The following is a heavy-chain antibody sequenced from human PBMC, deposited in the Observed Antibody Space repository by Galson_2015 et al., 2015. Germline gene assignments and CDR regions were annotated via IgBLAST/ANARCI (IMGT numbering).Heavy chain of an antibody. D-gene: IGHD6-13*01. Sequence: SVKVSCKASGDTFNIYAIHWVRQAPGQGLQWMGVIFPLFGTPPYAQEFQGRVTITADTSTTTAYMEVRSLTPDDTAIYYCARAAQDSTVSSSPYHCWRQGPLVSVSS. CDR1: GDTFNIYA. V-gene: IGHV1-69*06. J-gene: IGHJ4*02. CDR3: ARAAQDSTVSSSPYHC. CDR2: IFPLFGTP.